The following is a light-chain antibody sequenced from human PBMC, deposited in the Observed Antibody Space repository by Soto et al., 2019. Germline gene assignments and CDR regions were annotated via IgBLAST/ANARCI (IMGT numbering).Light chain of an antibody. CDR1: HSISSN. V-gene: IGKV3-15*01. J-gene: IGKJ1*01. CDR3: QQYDGSPRT. Sequence: EMVMTQSPATLSVSPGGRATLSCRASHSISSNLAWYQQKPGQAPRLLVYGASTRATGIPARFSGRGSGTEFTLTISRLEPEDFVVYHCQQYDGSPRTFGQGTKVDIK. CDR2: GAS.